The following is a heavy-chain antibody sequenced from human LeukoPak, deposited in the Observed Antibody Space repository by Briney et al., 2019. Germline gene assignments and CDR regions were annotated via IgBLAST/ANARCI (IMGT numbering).Heavy chain of an antibody. CDR1: GYTFTGYY. J-gene: IGHJ4*02. D-gene: IGHD3-3*01. V-gene: IGHV1-2*02. CDR3: AREVPDSSYYDFWNGYPGGYFHY. Sequence: ASVQVSCKASGYTFTGYYMHWVRQAPGQGLEWMGWINPNSGGTNYAQKFQGRVTMTRDTSISTAYMELSRLRSGDTAVYDCAREVPDSSYYDFWNGYPGGYFHYWGQGTLVTVSS. CDR2: INPNSGGT.